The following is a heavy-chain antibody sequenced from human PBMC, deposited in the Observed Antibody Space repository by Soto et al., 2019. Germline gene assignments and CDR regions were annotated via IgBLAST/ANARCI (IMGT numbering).Heavy chain of an antibody. CDR2: INAGNGNT. CDR1: GYTFTSYA. V-gene: IGHV1-3*01. CDR3: AXDWVYYGSGSYYPDAFDI. Sequence: ASVKVSCKASGYTFTSYAMHWVRQAPGQRLEWMGWINAGNGNTKYSQKFQGRVTITRDTSASTAYMELSSLRSEDTAVYYCAXDWVYYGSGSYYPDAFDIWGQGTMVTVSS. J-gene: IGHJ3*02. D-gene: IGHD3-10*01.